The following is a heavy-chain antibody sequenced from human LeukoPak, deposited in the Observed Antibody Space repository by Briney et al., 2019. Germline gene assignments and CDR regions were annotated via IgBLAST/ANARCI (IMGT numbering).Heavy chain of an antibody. CDR3: AKSRSVADAFDI. CDR1: GFTFSSYT. Sequence: GGSLRLSCAASGFTFSSYTMSWVRQAPGKGLEWLSAITGSDDATYHADSVKGWFTISRDRSKNTLYLEMNGLRAEDTAVYHCAKSRSVADAFDIWGRGAMVTVSS. CDR2: ITGSDDAT. V-gene: IGHV3-23*01. D-gene: IGHD6-19*01. J-gene: IGHJ3*02.